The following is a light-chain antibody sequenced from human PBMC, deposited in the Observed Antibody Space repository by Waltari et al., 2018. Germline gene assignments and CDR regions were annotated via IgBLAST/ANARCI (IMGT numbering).Light chain of an antibody. CDR3: QQYNDWPLT. CDR1: QSVRSW. J-gene: IGKJ4*01. Sequence: EIVMMQSPATLSVSPGEGATLSCRASQSVRSWLAWYQQKPGQTPRLLIYGASTRATGIPDRFSGSGSETEFTLTISSLQSEDFAVYYCQQYNDWPLTFGGGTKVEIK. V-gene: IGKV3D-15*01. CDR2: GAS.